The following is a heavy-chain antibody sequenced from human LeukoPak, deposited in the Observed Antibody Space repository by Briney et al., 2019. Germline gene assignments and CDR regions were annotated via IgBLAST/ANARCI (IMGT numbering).Heavy chain of an antibody. CDR3: ATWAFYHSLDV. D-gene: IGHD1-26*01. Sequence: GGSLRLSCEASGFTFDAYAMHWVRQAPGKDLEWVSLINKDGSATYHADSVKGQFTISRDNSKNSLYLQMNSLRSEDTALYYCATWAFYHSLDVWGQGTTVTVSS. CDR2: INKDGSAT. CDR1: GFTFDAYA. V-gene: IGHV3-43*02. J-gene: IGHJ6*02.